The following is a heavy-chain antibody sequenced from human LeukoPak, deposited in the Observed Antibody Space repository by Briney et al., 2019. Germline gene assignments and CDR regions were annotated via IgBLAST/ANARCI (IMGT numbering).Heavy chain of an antibody. CDR2: IYHSGST. J-gene: IGHJ4*02. Sequence: SETLSLTCAVSGGSISSGGYSWSWIRQPPGKGLEWIGYIYHSGSTYYNPSLKSRVTISVDRSKNQFSLKLSSVTAADTAVYYCARISSSWRPFDYWGQGTLVTVSS. D-gene: IGHD6-13*01. CDR1: GGSISSGGYS. V-gene: IGHV4-30-2*01. CDR3: ARISSSWRPFDY.